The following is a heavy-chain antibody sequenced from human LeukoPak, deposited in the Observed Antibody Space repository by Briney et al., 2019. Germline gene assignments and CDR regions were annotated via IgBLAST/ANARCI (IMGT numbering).Heavy chain of an antibody. V-gene: IGHV1-18*01. D-gene: IGHD2-21*01. CDR3: AVYRGLYYYCYMDV. J-gene: IGHJ6*03. Sequence: GASLKLSCTASGFTFSSYGMNWVRQAPGQGLEWIASISAYNDNINYAHKLQGRVTMTTDTSTSTPYMELRSLRSDDTAVYYCAVYRGLYYYCYMDVWGKGTTVTVSS. CDR1: GFTFSSYG. CDR2: ISAYNDNI.